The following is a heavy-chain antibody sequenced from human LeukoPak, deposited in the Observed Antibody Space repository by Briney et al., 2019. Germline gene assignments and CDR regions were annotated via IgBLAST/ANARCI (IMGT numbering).Heavy chain of an antibody. J-gene: IGHJ4*02. D-gene: IGHD3-22*01. CDR3: ARGNYYDSSGYFPFNY. Sequence: GGSLRLSCAASGFTFSSYSMNWVRQAPGKGLEWVSSISSSSSYIYYADSVKGRFTISRDNAKNSLYLQMNSLRAEDTAVYYCARGNYYDSSGYFPFNYWGQGTLVTASS. CDR2: ISSSSSYI. CDR1: GFTFSSYS. V-gene: IGHV3-21*01.